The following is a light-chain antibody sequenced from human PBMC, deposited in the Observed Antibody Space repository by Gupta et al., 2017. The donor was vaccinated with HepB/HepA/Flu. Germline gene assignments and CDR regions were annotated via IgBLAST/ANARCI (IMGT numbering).Light chain of an antibody. CDR1: NLGNKY. Sequence: SVSPGQTTSITCSGDNLGNKYTSWYQQKPGQSPVMVIYQDTKRPSGIPERFSGSNSGNTATLTISGTQATDEADYYCQACDTRTVVFGGGTKLTV. V-gene: IGLV3-1*01. J-gene: IGLJ2*01. CDR3: QACDTRTVV. CDR2: QDT.